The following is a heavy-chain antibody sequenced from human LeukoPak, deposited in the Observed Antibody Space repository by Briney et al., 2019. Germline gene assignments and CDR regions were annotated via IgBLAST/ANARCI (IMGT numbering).Heavy chain of an antibody. V-gene: IGHV3-74*01. J-gene: IGHJ3*02. CDR3: ARGRSITLLRGVAMSDGFDI. Sequence: GGSLRLSCAASGFTFSSYWMHWVRQAPGKGLVWVSRINSDGSSTIYADSVKGRFTISRDNGKNTLYLQMNSLRAEDTAVYYCARGRSITLLRGVAMSDGFDIWGQGAMVAVSS. D-gene: IGHD3-10*01. CDR2: INSDGSST. CDR1: GFTFSSYW.